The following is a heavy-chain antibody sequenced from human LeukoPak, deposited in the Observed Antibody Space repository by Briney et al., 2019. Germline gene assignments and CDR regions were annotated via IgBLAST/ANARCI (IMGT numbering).Heavy chain of an antibody. V-gene: IGHV3-53*01. CDR3: AKQASYNWFDP. J-gene: IGHJ5*02. Sequence: AGGSLRLSCAASGFTVSSNYMSWVRQAPGKGLEWVSVIYSGGSTYYADSVKGRFTISRDNSKNTLYLQMNSLRAEDTAVYYCAKQASYNWFDPWGQGTLVTVSS. CDR1: GFTVSSNY. CDR2: IYSGGST.